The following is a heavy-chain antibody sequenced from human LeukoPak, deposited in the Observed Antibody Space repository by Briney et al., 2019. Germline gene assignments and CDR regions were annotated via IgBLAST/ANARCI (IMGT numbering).Heavy chain of an antibody. D-gene: IGHD3-10*01. CDR1: GFTFSSYG. J-gene: IGHJ6*02. CDR3: AKDLISMVRGSPMDV. Sequence: PGGSLRLSCAASGFTFSSYGMHWVRQAPGKGLEWVALITYDGYYKYYADSVKGRFTISRDNSKNMYLQMNSRRAEDTAVYYCAKDLISMVRGSPMDVWGQGTTVTVSS. CDR2: ITYDGYYK. V-gene: IGHV3-30*18.